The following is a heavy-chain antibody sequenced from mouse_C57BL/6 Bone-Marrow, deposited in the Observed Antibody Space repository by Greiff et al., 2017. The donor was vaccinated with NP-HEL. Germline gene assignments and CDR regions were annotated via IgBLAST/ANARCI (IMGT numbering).Heavy chain of an antibody. CDR1: GYTFTSYW. CDR2: IDPNSGGT. Sequence: VQLQQPGAELVKPGASVKLSCKASGYTFTSYWMHWVKQRPGRGLEWIGRIDPNSGGTKYNEKFKSKATLTVDKPSSTAYMHRSSLTSEDSAVYYCARREVITTVVDYAMDYWGQGTSVTVSS. V-gene: IGHV1-72*01. D-gene: IGHD1-1*01. J-gene: IGHJ4*01. CDR3: ARREVITTVVDYAMDY.